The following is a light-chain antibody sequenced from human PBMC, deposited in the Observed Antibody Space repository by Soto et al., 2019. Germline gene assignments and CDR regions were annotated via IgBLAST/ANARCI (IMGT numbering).Light chain of an antibody. Sequence: QSALTQPPSASGSPGQSVTISCTGTSSDVGGYNYVSWYQQHPGKAPKLMIYEVSKRPSGVPDGFSGSKSGNTSSLTVSGLQAEDEADYYCSSYAGSNIVVFGGGTQLNVL. CDR2: EVS. CDR1: SSDVGGYNY. CDR3: SSYAGSNIVV. J-gene: IGLJ2*01. V-gene: IGLV2-8*01.